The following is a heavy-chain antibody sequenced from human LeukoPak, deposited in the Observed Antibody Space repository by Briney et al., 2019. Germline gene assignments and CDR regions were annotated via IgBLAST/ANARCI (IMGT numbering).Heavy chain of an antibody. CDR3: ARDQGIAAAGTHFDY. Sequence: GGSLRLSCAASGFTFSSYAMHWVRQAPGKGLGWVAVISYDGSNKYYADSVKGRFTISRDNSKNTLYLQMNSLRAEDTAVYYCARDQGIAAAGTHFDYWGQGTLVTVSS. CDR1: GFTFSSYA. V-gene: IGHV3-30-3*01. D-gene: IGHD6-13*01. J-gene: IGHJ4*02. CDR2: ISYDGSNK.